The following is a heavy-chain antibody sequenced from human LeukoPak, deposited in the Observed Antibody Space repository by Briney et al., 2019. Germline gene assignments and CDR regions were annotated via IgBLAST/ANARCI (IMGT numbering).Heavy chain of an antibody. Sequence: GGSLRLSCAASGFSFRIYAMNWVRQAPGKGLEWISGIVGSADDTRYADSVKGRFTISRDNSKNTLYLQINSLRAEDTAIYYCAKDLLQGDGYWDIDSWGQGTLVTVSS. CDR2: IVGSADDT. D-gene: IGHD5-24*01. CDR1: GFSFRIYA. V-gene: IGHV3-23*01. J-gene: IGHJ4*02. CDR3: AKDLLQGDGYWDIDS.